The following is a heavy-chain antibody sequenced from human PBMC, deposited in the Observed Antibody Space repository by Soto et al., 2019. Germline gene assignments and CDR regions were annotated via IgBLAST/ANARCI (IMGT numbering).Heavy chain of an antibody. J-gene: IGHJ6*02. CDR2: ISGSGGRT. Sequence: EVQLLASGGGLVQPGGSLRLSCAASGFTFANYDMNWVRQAPGTGLEWVSGISGSGGRTYYADSVQGRFSISRDKSKNTLYRQMNSQRAEDTAVYYWEKRPRYYNMGVWGRGTTVTVSS. CDR3: EKRPRYYNMGV. V-gene: IGHV3-23*01. CDR1: GFTFANYD.